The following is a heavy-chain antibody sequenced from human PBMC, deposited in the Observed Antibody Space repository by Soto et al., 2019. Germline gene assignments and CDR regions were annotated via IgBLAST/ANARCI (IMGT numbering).Heavy chain of an antibody. CDR3: ARGFLPDY. Sequence: QVQLVQSGAEVKKPGSSVKVSCKASGATLSSYAISWVRQAPGQGLEWMGWMNPNSGNTGYAQKFQGRVTMTRNTSISTAYMELSSLRSEDTAVYYCARGFLPDYWGQGTLVTVSS. CDR2: MNPNSGNT. J-gene: IGHJ4*02. CDR1: GATLSSYA. V-gene: IGHV1-8*02.